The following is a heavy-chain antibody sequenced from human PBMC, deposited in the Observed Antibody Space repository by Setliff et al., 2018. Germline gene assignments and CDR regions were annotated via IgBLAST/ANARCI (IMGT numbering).Heavy chain of an antibody. Sequence: PGGSLRLSCEGFGFTFDDFGMSWIRQAPGKGLQWVSLIYSSFYGGITFYSDSVKGRFTISRDNAKNSLSLQMNSLRTEDTAVYYCFGAGTCSYWGQGTLVTVSS. D-gene: IGHD3-10*01. CDR3: FGAGTCSY. CDR1: GFTFDDFG. CDR2: IYSSFYGGIT. V-gene: IGHV3-20*04. J-gene: IGHJ4*02.